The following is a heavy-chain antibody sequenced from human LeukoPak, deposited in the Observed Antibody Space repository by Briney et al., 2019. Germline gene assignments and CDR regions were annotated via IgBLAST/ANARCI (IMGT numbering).Heavy chain of an antibody. CDR2: ISTSSRYI. V-gene: IGHV3-21*06. CDR3: ARADCSGSTCYLRHSWFDP. J-gene: IGHJ5*02. CDR1: GFTLSTFD. D-gene: IGHD2-2*01. Sequence: GGSLRLSCAASGFTLSTFDMNWVRQAPGKGLEWVSSISTSSRYIYYRDSVKGRFTISRDDAKNSLYLQMNSLTVEDTAVYYCARADCSGSTCYLRHSWFDPWGQGTLVPSPQ.